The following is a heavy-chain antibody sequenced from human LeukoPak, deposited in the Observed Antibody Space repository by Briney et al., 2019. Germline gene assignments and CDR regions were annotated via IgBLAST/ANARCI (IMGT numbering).Heavy chain of an antibody. J-gene: IGHJ4*02. V-gene: IGHV4-59*01. CDR1: GGSISSYY. D-gene: IGHD3-10*01. CDR2: IYYSGST. CDR3: ARDGSGSTPFDY. Sequence: SETLSLTCTVSGGSISSYYWSWIRQPPGKGLEWIGYIYYSGSTNYNPSLKSRVTISVDTSKNQFSLKLSSVTAADTAVYYCARDGSGSTPFDYWGQGTLVTVSS.